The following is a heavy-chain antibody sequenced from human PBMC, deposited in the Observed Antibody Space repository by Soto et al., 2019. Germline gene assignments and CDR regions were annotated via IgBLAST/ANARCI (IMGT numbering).Heavy chain of an antibody. CDR3: ARDAQGRGSGAYDP. V-gene: IGHV3-33*01. D-gene: IGHD3-10*01. CDR2: IWYDGSNK. J-gene: IGHJ5*02. Sequence: GGSLRLSCTASGFNFSSYDMHWVRQAPGKGLEWVAVIWYDGSNKHYADSVKGRFTISRDNSKNTLYLQMSSLRAEDTAVYYCARDAQGRGSGAYDPWGQGTLVTVSS. CDR1: GFNFSSYD.